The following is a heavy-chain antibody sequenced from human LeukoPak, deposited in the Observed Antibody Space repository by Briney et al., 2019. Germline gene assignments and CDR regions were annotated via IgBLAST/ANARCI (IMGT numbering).Heavy chain of an antibody. CDR2: MNPNSGNT. Sequence: ASVKVSCKASGYTFTSYGISWVRQAPGQGLEWMGWMNPNSGNTGYAQKFQGRVTMTRNTSISTAYMELSSLRSEDTAVYYCARASSEGYSSGWYARFWRKNYYYYGMVVWGQGTTVTVSS. V-gene: IGHV1-8*02. D-gene: IGHD6-19*01. CDR1: GYTFTSYG. J-gene: IGHJ6*02. CDR3: ARASSEGYSSGWYARFWRKNYYYYGMVV.